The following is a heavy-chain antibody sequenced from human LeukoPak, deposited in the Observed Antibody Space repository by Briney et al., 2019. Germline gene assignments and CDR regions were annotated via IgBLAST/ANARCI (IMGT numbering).Heavy chain of an antibody. CDR2: IYPDDSDT. J-gene: IGHJ4*02. V-gene: IGHV5-51*01. Sequence: GESLKISCQGSGYSFPLHWIAWVRQMPGKGLECMGLIYPDDSDTRYSPSFQGQVTISVDKSINTAYLQWSSLKASDTAMYYCARRPAIGELSTDYWGQGTLVTVSS. D-gene: IGHD3-10*01. CDR3: ARRPAIGELSTDY. CDR1: GYSFPLHW.